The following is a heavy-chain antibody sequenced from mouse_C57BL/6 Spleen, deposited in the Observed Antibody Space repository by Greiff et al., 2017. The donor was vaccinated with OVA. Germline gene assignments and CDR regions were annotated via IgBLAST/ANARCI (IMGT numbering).Heavy chain of an antibody. CDR1: GFTFSSYA. CDR2: ISDGGSYT. Sequence: EVKLQESGGGLVKPGGSLKLSCAASGFTFSSYAMSWVRQTPEKRLEWVATISDGGSYTYYPDNVKGRFTISRDNAKNNLYLQMSHLKSEDTAMYYCARDTTVVARNAMDYWGQGTSVTVSS. V-gene: IGHV5-4*01. CDR3: ARDTTVVARNAMDY. D-gene: IGHD1-1*01. J-gene: IGHJ4*01.